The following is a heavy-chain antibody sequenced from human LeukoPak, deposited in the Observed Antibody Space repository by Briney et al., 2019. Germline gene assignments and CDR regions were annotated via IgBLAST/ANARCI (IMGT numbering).Heavy chain of an antibody. CDR2: ISGGGGST. J-gene: IGHJ4*02. D-gene: IGHD1-26*01. V-gene: IGHV3-23*01. CDR1: GFAFTSYS. CDR3: AKGGKWDVTPFDY. Sequence: GSLRLSCAASGFAFTSYSMNWVRQAPGKGLEWVSTISGGGGSTYYADSVKGRFTISRDNSKNTLYLQVNSLRAEDTAVYYCAKGGKWDVTPFDYWGQGTLVTVSS.